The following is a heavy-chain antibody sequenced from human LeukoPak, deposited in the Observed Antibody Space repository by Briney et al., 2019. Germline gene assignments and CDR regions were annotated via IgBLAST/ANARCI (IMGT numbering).Heavy chain of an antibody. D-gene: IGHD1-26*01. CDR2: ISAYNGNT. V-gene: IGHV1-18*01. CDR1: GGTFSSYA. CDR3: ARTGATTSFDY. Sequence: ASVKVSCKASGGTFSSYAISWVRQAPGQGLEWVGWISAYNGNTNYAQKLQGRVTMTTDTSTSTAYMELRSLRSDDTAVYYCARTGATTSFDYWGQGTLVTVSS. J-gene: IGHJ4*02.